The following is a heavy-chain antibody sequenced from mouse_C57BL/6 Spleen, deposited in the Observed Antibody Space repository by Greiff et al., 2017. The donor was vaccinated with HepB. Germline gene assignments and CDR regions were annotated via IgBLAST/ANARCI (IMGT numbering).Heavy chain of an antibody. CDR3: ARGGNDGYSKFAY. CDR1: GFTFSSYG. V-gene: IGHV5-6*01. CDR2: ISSGGSYT. J-gene: IGHJ3*01. D-gene: IGHD2-3*01. Sequence: EVKLMESGGDLVKPGGSLKLSCAASGFTFSSYGMSWVRQTPDKRLEWVATISSGGSYTYYPDSVKGRFTISRDNAKNTLYLQMSSLKSEDTAMYDCARGGNDGYSKFAYWGQGTLVTVSA.